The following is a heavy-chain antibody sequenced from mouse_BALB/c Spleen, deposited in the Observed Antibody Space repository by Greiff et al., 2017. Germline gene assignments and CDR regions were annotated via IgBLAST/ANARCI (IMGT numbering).Heavy chain of an antibody. CDR2: IDPENGNT. Sequence: EVMLVESGAELVRPGALVKLSCNASGFNIKDYYMHWVKQRPEQGLAWIGWIDPENGNTIYDPKLQGKASITADTSSNTAYLQLSSLTSADTAVYDCARWGYFDYWGQGTTLTVSA. J-gene: IGHJ2*01. V-gene: IGHV14-1*02. CDR3: ARWGYFDY. CDR1: GFNIKDYY. D-gene: IGHD1-1*02.